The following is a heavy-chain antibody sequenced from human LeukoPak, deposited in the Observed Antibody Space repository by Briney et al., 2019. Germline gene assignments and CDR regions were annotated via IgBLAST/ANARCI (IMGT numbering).Heavy chain of an antibody. CDR3: ARDISVRDPTVTSHDY. CDR1: GFTFSSYW. CDR2: INSDGTNT. D-gene: IGHD4-17*01. V-gene: IGHV3-74*01. J-gene: IGHJ4*02. Sequence: PGGSLRLSCAASGFTFSSYWMHWVRQAPGKGLVWVSRINSDGTNTNYADSVKGRFTISRDNAKNSLYLQMNSLRDEDTAVYYCARDISVRDPTVTSHDYWGQGTLVTVSS.